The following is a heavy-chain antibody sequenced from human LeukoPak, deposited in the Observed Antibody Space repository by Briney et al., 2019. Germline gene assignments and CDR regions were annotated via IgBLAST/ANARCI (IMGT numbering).Heavy chain of an antibody. Sequence: PSETLSLTCAVSGYSISSASYWGWIRQPPRKGLEWIGNIYHSGSPYYNPSLKSRVTISVDTSKNQFSLKLSSVTAADTAVYYCARPISSQGYFGVVIDWGKGTLVTVSS. CDR3: ARPISSQGYFGVVID. CDR2: IYHSGSP. D-gene: IGHD3-3*01. CDR1: GYSISSASY. J-gene: IGHJ4*02. V-gene: IGHV4-38-2*01.